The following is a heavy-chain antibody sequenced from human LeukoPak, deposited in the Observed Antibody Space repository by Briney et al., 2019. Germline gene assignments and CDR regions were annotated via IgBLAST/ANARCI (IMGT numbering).Heavy chain of an antibody. Sequence: ASVKVSCKASGYTFTSYYMHWVRQAPGQGLEWMGIINPSGGSTSYAQKFQGRVTMTRDTSTSTVYMELSSLRSEDTAVYYCARGLVSVTTLTSYYFDYWGQGTLVTVSS. D-gene: IGHD4-11*01. J-gene: IGHJ4*02. V-gene: IGHV1-46*01. CDR1: GYTFTSYY. CDR2: INPSGGST. CDR3: ARGLVSVTTLTSYYFDY.